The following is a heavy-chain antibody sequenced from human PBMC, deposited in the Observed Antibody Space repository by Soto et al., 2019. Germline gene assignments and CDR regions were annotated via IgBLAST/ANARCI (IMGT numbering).Heavy chain of an antibody. CDR2: ISSSSSYI. D-gene: IGHD5-12*01. CDR1: GFTFSSYS. J-gene: IGHJ4*02. CDR3: ARDDKWLREFDY. Sequence: PGGSLRLSCAASGFTFSSYSMNWVRQAPGKGLEWVSSISSSSSYIYYADSVKGRFTISRDNAKNSLYLQMNSLRAEDTAVYYCARDDKWLREFDYWGQGTLVTVSS. V-gene: IGHV3-21*01.